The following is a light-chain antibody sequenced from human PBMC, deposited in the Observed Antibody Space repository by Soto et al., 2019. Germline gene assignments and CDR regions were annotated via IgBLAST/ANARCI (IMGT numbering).Light chain of an antibody. CDR3: VSFTTSRIWL. CDR2: GVT. CDR1: SSDFGDDKY. J-gene: IGLJ3*02. V-gene: IGLV2-14*01. Sequence: QSALSQPASVSGSPGQSITMSCTGSSSDFGDDKYVSWYQQQPGKGPNLLIYGVTNRPSGVSNRFSGSKSGNTASLTISGLQVEDEADYFCVSFTTSRIWLFGGGTQLTVL.